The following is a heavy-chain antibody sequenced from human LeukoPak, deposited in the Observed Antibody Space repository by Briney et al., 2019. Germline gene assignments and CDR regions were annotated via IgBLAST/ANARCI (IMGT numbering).Heavy chain of an antibody. J-gene: IGHJ6*02. V-gene: IGHV3-7*01. CDR1: EFILSNWW. Sequence: GGSLRLSCAASEFILSNWWMTWVRQAPGKGLEWVASIKTDGSENYYVDSVKGRFTVSRDNARSSLYLQMNSLRAEDTAVYYCARGHYGMDVWGQGTTVTVSS. CDR2: IKTDGSEN. CDR3: ARGHYGMDV.